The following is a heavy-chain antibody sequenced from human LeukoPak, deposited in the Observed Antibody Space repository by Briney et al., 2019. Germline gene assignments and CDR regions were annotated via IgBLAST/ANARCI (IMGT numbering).Heavy chain of an antibody. V-gene: IGHV4-61*01. CDR3: ARDHTGYSPGPYFDY. Sequence: SETLSLTCTVSGGSISSSSYYWGWIRQPPGKGLEWIGYIYYSGSTNYNPSLKSRVTISVDTSKNQFSLKLSSVTAADTAVYYCARDHTGYSPGPYFDYWGQGTLVTVSS. CDR1: GGSISSSSYY. D-gene: IGHD5-18*01. J-gene: IGHJ4*02. CDR2: IYYSGST.